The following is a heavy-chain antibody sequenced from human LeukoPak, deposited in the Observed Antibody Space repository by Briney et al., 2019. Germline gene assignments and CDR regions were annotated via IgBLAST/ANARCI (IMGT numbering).Heavy chain of an antibody. J-gene: IGHJ4*02. CDR2: INVDGTAE. D-gene: IGHD3-3*01. CDR1: GFSFSTIY. Sequence: GGSLRLSCAASGFSFSTIYMSWVRQTPGQGLEWVANINVDGTAEYYVDSVKGRFTISRDNAKNSLYLQMNSLRAEDTAVYYCARDRNDFWSGYYDYWGQGTLVTVSS. V-gene: IGHV3-7*01. CDR3: ARDRNDFWSGYYDY.